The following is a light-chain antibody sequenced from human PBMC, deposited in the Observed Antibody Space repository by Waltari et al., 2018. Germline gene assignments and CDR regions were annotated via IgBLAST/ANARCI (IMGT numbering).Light chain of an antibody. J-gene: IGLJ2*01. V-gene: IGLV2-11*01. CDR2: DIN. CDR1: SSDVGAYDY. CDR3: CSYAGDSWV. Sequence: QSALTQPRSVSGSPGQSVTISCIGTSSDVGAYDYVSWFQQHPGEAPKLLIYDINIRPSGVPDRFSGSKSGNTASLTISGLQGEDEADYYCCSYAGDSWVFGGGTKLTVL.